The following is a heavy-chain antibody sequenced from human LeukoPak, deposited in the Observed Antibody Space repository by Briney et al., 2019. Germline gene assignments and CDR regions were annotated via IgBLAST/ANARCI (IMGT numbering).Heavy chain of an antibody. Sequence: PGASLRLSCAASGFTFSNYAMSWVRQAPGKGLEWVSAITGSGGNTYYAGSVKGRFTISRDNSKNTVFLQMNSLRAEDTAVYYCAKWGDYDVLTGYYVSGYWGQGTLVTVSS. V-gene: IGHV3-23*01. J-gene: IGHJ4*02. CDR3: AKWGDYDVLTGYYVSGY. CDR1: GFTFSNYA. D-gene: IGHD3-9*01. CDR2: ITGSGGNT.